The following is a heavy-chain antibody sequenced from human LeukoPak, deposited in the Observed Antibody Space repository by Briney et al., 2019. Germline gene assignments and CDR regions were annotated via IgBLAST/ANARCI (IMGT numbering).Heavy chain of an antibody. CDR1: ALTFSSYG. CDR2: IRYDGSNK. Sequence: GGSLRLSSAASALTFSSYGMHWVRQAPGKGLEWVAFIRYDGSNKYYADSVKGRFTISRDNSKNTLYLQMNSLRAEDTAVYYCATNLYCSSTSCHGYYWGQGTLVTV. J-gene: IGHJ4*02. D-gene: IGHD2-2*01. V-gene: IGHV3-30*02. CDR3: ATNLYCSSTSCHGYY.